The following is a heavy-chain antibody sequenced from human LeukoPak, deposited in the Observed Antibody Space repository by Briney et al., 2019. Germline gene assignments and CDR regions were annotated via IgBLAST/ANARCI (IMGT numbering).Heavy chain of an antibody. CDR1: GFTFSSYV. Sequence: PGGSLRLSCAASGFTFSSYVMSWVRQAPGKRLEWVSGIYSGDRTYYGDSVKGRFTISRDNSKNTLYLQMNSLRAEDTAVYYCARDNGPDAFDIWGQGTMVTVSS. J-gene: IGHJ3*02. CDR2: IYSGDRT. D-gene: IGHD2-8*01. V-gene: IGHV3-66*01. CDR3: ARDNGPDAFDI.